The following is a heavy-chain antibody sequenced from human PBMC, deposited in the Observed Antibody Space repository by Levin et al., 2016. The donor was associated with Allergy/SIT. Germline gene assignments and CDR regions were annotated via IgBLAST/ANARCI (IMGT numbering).Heavy chain of an antibody. CDR1: GYSFSNHW. CDR3: ARLRYERIEADGRYYDHYCGMDV. D-gene: IGHD6-13*01. J-gene: IGHJ6*02. V-gene: IGHV5-51*01. CDR2: IYPGDSDT. Sequence: GGSLRLSCKGSGYSFSNHWIGWVRQMPGKGLEWMGIIYPGDSDTRYSPSFQGQVTISVDKSISSAYLQWNSLKASDTAMYYCARLRYERIEADGRYYDHYCGMDVWGQGTTVTVSS.